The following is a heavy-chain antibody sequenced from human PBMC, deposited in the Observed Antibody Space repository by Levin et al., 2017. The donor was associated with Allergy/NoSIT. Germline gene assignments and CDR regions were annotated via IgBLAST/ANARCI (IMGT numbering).Heavy chain of an antibody. CDR3: ARHVPCTTSSCDYFDY. V-gene: IGHV4-34*01. D-gene: IGHD2/OR15-2a*01. J-gene: IGHJ4*02. Sequence: SSETLSLTCAVYGGSFSGYFWTWIRQPPGKGLEWIGEIDHTGSTTYNPSLRSRVTISMDTSKNQFSLKLTSVTAADTAGYYCARHVPCTTSSCDYFDYWGQGTPVTVSS. CDR1: GGSFSGYF. CDR2: IDHTGST.